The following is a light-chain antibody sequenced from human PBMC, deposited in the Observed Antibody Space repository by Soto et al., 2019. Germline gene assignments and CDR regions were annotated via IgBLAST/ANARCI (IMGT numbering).Light chain of an antibody. V-gene: IGLV1-40*01. CDR1: SSNIGAGYD. Sequence: QSVLTQPPSVSGAPGQRVTISCTGSSSNIGAGYDVHWYQQLPGTAPKLLIYDNSNRPSGVPDRFSGSKSGTSASLAITRLQAEDEADYYCQSYDSSLSVLYVFGTGTKLTVL. J-gene: IGLJ1*01. CDR3: QSYDSSLSVLYV. CDR2: DNS.